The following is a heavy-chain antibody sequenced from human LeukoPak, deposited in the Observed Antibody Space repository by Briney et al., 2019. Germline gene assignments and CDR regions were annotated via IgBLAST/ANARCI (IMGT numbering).Heavy chain of an antibody. D-gene: IGHD3-10*01. J-gene: IGHJ5*02. CDR3: ARGLTMVRGVIRWFDP. Sequence: SQTLSLTCAVSGGSISSGGYSWSWIRQPPGKGLEWIGYIYHSGSTYYNPSLKSRVTTSVDRSKNQFSLKLSSVTAADTAVYYCARGLTMVRGVIRWFDPWGQGTLVTVSS. V-gene: IGHV4-30-2*01. CDR2: IYHSGST. CDR1: GGSISSGGYS.